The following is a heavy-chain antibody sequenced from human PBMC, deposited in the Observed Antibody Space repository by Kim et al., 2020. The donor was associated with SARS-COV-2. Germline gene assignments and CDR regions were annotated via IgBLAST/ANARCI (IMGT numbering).Heavy chain of an antibody. CDR3: ARGGSSWYVPFDY. CDR1: GGTFSSYA. D-gene: IGHD6-13*01. J-gene: IGHJ4*02. Sequence: SVKVSCKASGGTFSSYAISWVRQAPGQGLEWMGGIIPIFGTANYAQKFQGRVTITADESTSTAYMELSSLRSEDTAVYYCARGGSSWYVPFDYWGQGTLVTVSS. V-gene: IGHV1-69*13. CDR2: IIPIFGTA.